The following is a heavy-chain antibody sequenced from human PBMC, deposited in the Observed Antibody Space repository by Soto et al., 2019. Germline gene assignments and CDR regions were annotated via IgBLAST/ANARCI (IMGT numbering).Heavy chain of an antibody. V-gene: IGHV3-7*01. CDR2: IKQDGSEK. CDR3: ARMYSSGRAGSYFDY. Sequence: GGSLRLSCAASGFTFSSYWMSWVRQAPGKGLEWVANIKQDGSEKYYVDSVKGRFTISRDNAKNSLYLQMNSLRAEDTAVYYCARMYSSGRAGSYFDYWGQGTLVTVSS. J-gene: IGHJ4*02. CDR1: GFTFSSYW. D-gene: IGHD6-19*01.